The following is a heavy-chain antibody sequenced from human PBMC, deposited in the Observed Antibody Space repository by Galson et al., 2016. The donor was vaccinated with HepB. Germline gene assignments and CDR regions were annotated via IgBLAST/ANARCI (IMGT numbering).Heavy chain of an antibody. Sequence: SLRLSCAASGFGLSSYSMNWVRQAPGKGLEWVSYISSSSSTIYYADSVKGRFTISRDNAKKALYLQMNSLRAEDTAVYYCAGRPVGERNVDYWGQGTLVTVSS. J-gene: IGHJ4*02. CDR1: GFGLSSYS. D-gene: IGHD1-26*01. CDR2: ISSSSSTI. CDR3: AGRPVGERNVDY. V-gene: IGHV3-48*04.